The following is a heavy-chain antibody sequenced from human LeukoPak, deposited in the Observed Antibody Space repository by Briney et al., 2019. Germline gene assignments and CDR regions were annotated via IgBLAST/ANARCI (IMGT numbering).Heavy chain of an antibody. Sequence: PGGSLRLSCAASGFTFSSYSMNWVRQAPGKGLEWVSYISSSSSTIYYADSVKGRFTISRDNAKNSLYLQMNSLRAEDTAVYYCARDRSSSWPTFDYWGQGTLVTVSS. J-gene: IGHJ4*02. D-gene: IGHD6-13*01. CDR2: ISSSSSTI. CDR3: ARDRSSSWPTFDY. V-gene: IGHV3-48*04. CDR1: GFTFSSYS.